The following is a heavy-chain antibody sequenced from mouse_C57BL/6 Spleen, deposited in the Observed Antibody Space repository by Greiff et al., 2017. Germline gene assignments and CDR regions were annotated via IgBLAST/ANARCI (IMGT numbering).Heavy chain of an antibody. V-gene: IGHV2-5*01. J-gene: IGHJ2*01. Sequence: QVQLQQSGPGLVQPSQSLSITCTVSGFSLTSYGVHWVRQSPGKGLEWLGVIWRGGSTDYNAAFMSRLSITKDNSKSQVFFKMNSLQADDTAIYYCAKEGDYYYGSSHYFDYWGQGTTLTVSS. CDR2: IWRGGST. D-gene: IGHD1-1*01. CDR1: GFSLTSYG. CDR3: AKEGDYYYGSSHYFDY.